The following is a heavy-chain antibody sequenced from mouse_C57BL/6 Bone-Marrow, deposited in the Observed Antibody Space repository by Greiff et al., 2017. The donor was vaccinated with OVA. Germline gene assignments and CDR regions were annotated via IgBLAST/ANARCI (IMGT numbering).Heavy chain of an antibody. CDR1: GYTFTSYW. J-gene: IGHJ3*01. CDR2: IDPSDSYT. D-gene: IGHD1-1*01. V-gene: IGHV1-59*01. Sequence: QVQLKQPGAELVRPGTSVKLSCKASGYTFTSYWMHWVKQRPGQGLEWIGVIDPSDSYTNYNQKFQGKATLTVDTSSSTAYMQLSSLTSEDSAVYYCARPPFITTVDWFAYWGQGTLVTVSA. CDR3: ARPPFITTVDWFAY.